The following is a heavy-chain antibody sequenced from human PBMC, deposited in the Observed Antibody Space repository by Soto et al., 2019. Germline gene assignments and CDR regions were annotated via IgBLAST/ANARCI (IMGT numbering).Heavy chain of an antibody. Sequence: GASVKVSCKASGGTFGSYSISWVRQAPGQGLEWMGGIIGIFGTANYAQKFQGRVTITADKSTSTAYMELSSLRSEDTAVYYCARLPQRVWLAKVSLMGWFDPWGQGTLVTVSS. J-gene: IGHJ5*02. CDR3: ARLPQRVWLAKVSLMGWFDP. V-gene: IGHV1-69*06. CDR2: IIGIFGTA. CDR1: GGTFGSYS. D-gene: IGHD2-8*01.